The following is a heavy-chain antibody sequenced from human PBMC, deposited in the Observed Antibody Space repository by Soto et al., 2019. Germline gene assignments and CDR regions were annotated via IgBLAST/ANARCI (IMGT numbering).Heavy chain of an antibody. Sequence: QVQLVQSGAELKTPGSSVKVSCKASGATFSGYAINWVRQAPGQGLEWLGRIVPIFETLNYAQKHQGRVAITADESTTTVYMELTNLTFEDSAVYYCVVMGNVAVSNPRSFDYWGQGTLVTVSS. J-gene: IGHJ4*02. D-gene: IGHD6-19*01. CDR3: VVMGNVAVSNPRSFDY. V-gene: IGHV1-69*18. CDR2: IVPIFETL. CDR1: GATFSGYA.